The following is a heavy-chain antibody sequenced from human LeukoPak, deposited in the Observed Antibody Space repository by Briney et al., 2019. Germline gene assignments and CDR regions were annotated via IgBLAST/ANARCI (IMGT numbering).Heavy chain of an antibody. Sequence: PSETLSLTCTVSGGSISNYWSWIRQPPGKGLEWTGYIYYSGSTNYNPSLKSRVTISVDTSKNQFSLKLSSVTAADTAVYYCATQNSSSWFDYWGQGTLVTVSS. D-gene: IGHD6-13*01. J-gene: IGHJ4*02. CDR3: ATQNSSSWFDY. CDR2: IYYSGST. CDR1: GGSISNY. V-gene: IGHV4-59*08.